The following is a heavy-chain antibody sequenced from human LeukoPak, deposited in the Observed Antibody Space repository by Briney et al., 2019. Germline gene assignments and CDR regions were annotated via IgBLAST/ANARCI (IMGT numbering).Heavy chain of an antibody. CDR1: GFTFSSYW. Sequence: PGGSLRLSCVASGFTFSSYWMHWARQAPGKGLVWVSRISSDGSSTSYADSVKGRFTISRDNAKNTLYLQMNSLRAEDTAVYYCTRGDFFDYWGQGTLVTVSS. CDR2: ISSDGSST. V-gene: IGHV3-74*01. CDR3: TRGDFFDY. J-gene: IGHJ4*02.